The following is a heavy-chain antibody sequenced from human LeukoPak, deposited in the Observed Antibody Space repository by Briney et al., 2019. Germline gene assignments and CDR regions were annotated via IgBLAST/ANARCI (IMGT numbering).Heavy chain of an antibody. J-gene: IGHJ6*03. Sequence: GGSLRLSCAASGFTFISYGMHWVRQAPGKGLEWVAFIRYDGSNKYYAHSVKGRFTISRDNSKNTLYLQMKSLRAEDTAVYYCAKGGGYEAQYYYYYLDVWGKGTTVTISS. V-gene: IGHV3-30*02. D-gene: IGHD5-12*01. CDR2: IRYDGSNK. CDR3: AKGGGYEAQYYYYYLDV. CDR1: GFTFISYG.